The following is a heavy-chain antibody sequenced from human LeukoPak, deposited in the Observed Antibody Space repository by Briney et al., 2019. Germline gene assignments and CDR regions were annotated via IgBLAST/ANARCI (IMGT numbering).Heavy chain of an antibody. CDR3: ANGVVVAAIAIDAFDI. Sequence: GGSLRLSCAASGFTFSNFAMNWVRQAPGTGLEWVSSITSRTSTTYYIDSVKGRFTISRDNSKNTLYLQMDSLRAEDTAVYYCANGVVVAAIAIDAFDIWGQGTMVTVSS. D-gene: IGHD2-15*01. J-gene: IGHJ3*02. CDR1: GFTFSNFA. CDR2: ITSRTSTT. V-gene: IGHV3-23*01.